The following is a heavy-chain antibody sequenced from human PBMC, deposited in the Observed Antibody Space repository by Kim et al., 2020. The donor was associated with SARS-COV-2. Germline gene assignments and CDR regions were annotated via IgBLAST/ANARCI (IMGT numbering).Heavy chain of an antibody. CDR3: ARGFGYSSSCVDP. V-gene: IGHV4-34*01. J-gene: IGHJ5*02. Sequence: YHPSLKSRVTISVDTSKSQCSLKLSSVTAADTAVYYCARGFGYSSSCVDPWGQGTLVTVSS. D-gene: IGHD6-13*01.